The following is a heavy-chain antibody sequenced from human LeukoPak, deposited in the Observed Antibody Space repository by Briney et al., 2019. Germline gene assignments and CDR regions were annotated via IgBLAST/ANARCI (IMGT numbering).Heavy chain of an antibody. J-gene: IGHJ4*02. Sequence: SETLSLTCTVSGGSISSYYWSWIRQPPGKGLEWIGYIYHGGSTNYNPSLKSRITISGDTSKNQFSLKINSVTAADTAVYYCARINWNEAYFFDSWGQGTLVTVSS. CDR3: ARINWNEAYFFDS. CDR2: IYHGGST. V-gene: IGHV4-59*01. D-gene: IGHD1-1*01. CDR1: GGSISSYY.